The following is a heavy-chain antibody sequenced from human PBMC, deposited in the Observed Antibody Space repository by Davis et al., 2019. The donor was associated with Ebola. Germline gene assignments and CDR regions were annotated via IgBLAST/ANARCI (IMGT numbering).Heavy chain of an antibody. Sequence: SVKVSCKASGGTFSSYAINWVRQAPGQGLEWMGRIIPILGIANYAQKFQGRVTITADKSTSTAYMELSSLRSEDTAVYYCALDYGGNSGYFDYWGQGTLVTVSS. D-gene: IGHD4-23*01. V-gene: IGHV1-69*04. CDR3: ALDYGGNSGYFDY. J-gene: IGHJ4*02. CDR1: GGTFSSYA. CDR2: IIPILGIA.